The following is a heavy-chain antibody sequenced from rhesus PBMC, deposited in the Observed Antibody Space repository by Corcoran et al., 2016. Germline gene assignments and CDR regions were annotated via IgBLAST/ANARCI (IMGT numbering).Heavy chain of an antibody. CDR3: AIISYAGDFEF. D-gene: IGHD2-39*01. CDR1: GGSISSTNW. J-gene: IGHJ1*01. CDR2: IGGSSGST. V-gene: IGHV4-65*02. Sequence: QVQLQESGPGLVKPSETLSLTCGVSGGSISSTNWWSWIRQPPGKGLGWIGNIGGSSGSTYYTPSLKSRVTISKDTSKTQFSLELSSVTAADTAVYYCAIISYAGDFEFWGQGALVTVSS.